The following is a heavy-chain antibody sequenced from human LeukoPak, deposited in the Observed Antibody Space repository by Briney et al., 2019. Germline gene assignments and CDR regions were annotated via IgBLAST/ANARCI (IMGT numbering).Heavy chain of an antibody. CDR1: GYTFSSYY. J-gene: IGHJ4*02. Sequence: ASVKVSCKASGYTFSSYYMHWVRQAPGQRLEWMGIINPIGGSTTYAQEFQGRLTMTRDTSTSTVYMELSSLRSEDTAVYYCARVNNFWSGYFDSWGQGTLVTVSS. V-gene: IGHV1-46*01. CDR3: ARVNNFWSGYFDS. CDR2: INPIGGST. D-gene: IGHD3-3*01.